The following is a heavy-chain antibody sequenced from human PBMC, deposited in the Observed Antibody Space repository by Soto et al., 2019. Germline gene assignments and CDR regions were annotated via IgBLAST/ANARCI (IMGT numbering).Heavy chain of an antibody. CDR3: ARDYYYGSGNYYRADYYHYGMDV. V-gene: IGHV3-53*01. D-gene: IGHD3-10*01. CDR1: GFTVTSYY. J-gene: IGHJ6*02. CDR2: IYTGGNT. Sequence: PGGSLRLSCAASGFTVTSYYMSWVRQAPGKGLEWVSLIYTGGNTNYADSVKGRFTISRDSSKNTLYLQMNSPRAEDTAVYYCARDYYYGSGNYYRADYYHYGMDVWGQGTTVTVSS.